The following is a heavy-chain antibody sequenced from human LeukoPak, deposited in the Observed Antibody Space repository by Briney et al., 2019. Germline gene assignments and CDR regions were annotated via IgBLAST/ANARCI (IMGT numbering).Heavy chain of an antibody. V-gene: IGHV3-23*01. CDR1: GFTFSIYA. CDR3: ARHPYNDGDYTRESGY. D-gene: IGHD4-17*01. CDR2: ISVSGGGT. J-gene: IGHJ4*02. Sequence: GGSLRLSCAASGFTFSIYAMSWVRQAPGKGLEWVSVISVSGGGTYYADSVKGRFTTSRDNSKNTLYLRMSSLRAEDTAVYYCARHPYNDGDYTRESGYWGQGILVTVSS.